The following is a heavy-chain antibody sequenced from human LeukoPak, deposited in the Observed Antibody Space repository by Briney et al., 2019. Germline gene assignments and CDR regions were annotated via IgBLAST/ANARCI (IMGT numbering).Heavy chain of an antibody. CDR3: AKRSGSWYNYYYGMDV. J-gene: IGHJ6*02. V-gene: IGHV3-23*01. D-gene: IGHD6-13*01. CDR1: GFTFSSYA. Sequence: GGSLRLSCAASGFTFSSYAMSWVRQAPGKGLEWVSAINGSGGSTYYADSVKGRFTISRDNSKNTLYLQMNSLRAEDMAVYYCAKRSGSWYNYYYGMDVWGQGTTVTVSS. CDR2: INGSGGST.